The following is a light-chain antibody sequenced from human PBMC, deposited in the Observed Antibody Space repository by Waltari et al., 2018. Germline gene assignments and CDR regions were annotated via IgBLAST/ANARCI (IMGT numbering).Light chain of an antibody. CDR1: QSVSSTY. J-gene: IGKJ2*01. Sequence: EIVLTQSPGTLSLSPGERATLSCRASQSVSSTYLAWYQQKAGQAPRLLIHGASSRATGSPDRFSGSGSGTDFTLTINRLEPDDFAVYYCQLYGSSPLFTFGQGTKLEI. CDR2: GAS. CDR3: QLYGSSPLFT. V-gene: IGKV3-20*01.